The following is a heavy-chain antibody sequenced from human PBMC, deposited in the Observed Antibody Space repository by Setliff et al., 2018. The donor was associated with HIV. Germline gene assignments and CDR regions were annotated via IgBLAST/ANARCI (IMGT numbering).Heavy chain of an antibody. V-gene: IGHV1-2*02. Sequence: GASVKVSCKASGYFFTAYYMHWVRQAPGQWLEWMAWINPDTGGTQYAQKFQGRVTVTRDTPISTAYMDIKKLTSDDTAVYYCARDNRTGYSGGWPLDYWGQGTVVT. CDR2: INPDTGGT. CDR3: ARDNRTGYSGGWPLDY. CDR1: GYFFTAYY. D-gene: IGHD5-12*01. J-gene: IGHJ4*02.